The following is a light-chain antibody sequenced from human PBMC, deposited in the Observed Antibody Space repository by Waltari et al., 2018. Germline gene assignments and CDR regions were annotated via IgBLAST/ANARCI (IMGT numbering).Light chain of an antibody. V-gene: IGLV1-40*01. CDR2: VTD. CDR3: RSYDDSLSAPYV. Sequence: QSLLTQPPSVSGAPGQSVIISCTGSSSNIGAGNAVHWYQQFPGAAPRLLIYVTDGRPRGVPDRFSGSRSGTAASLAIAGLEAGDGADYLCRSYDDSLSAPYVFGTGTKVIVL. CDR1: SSNIGAGNA. J-gene: IGLJ1*01.